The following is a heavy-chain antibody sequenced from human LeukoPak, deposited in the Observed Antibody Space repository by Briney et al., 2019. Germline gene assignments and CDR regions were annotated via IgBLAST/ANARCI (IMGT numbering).Heavy chain of an antibody. CDR3: ARGQSGFWSGYSFDP. D-gene: IGHD3-3*01. J-gene: IGHJ5*02. V-gene: IGHV4-34*01. Sequence: SETLSLTCAVYGGSFSGYYGSWIRQPPGKGLEWIGEINHSGSTNYNPSLKSRVTISLDTSKNQFSLKLSSVTAADTVVYYCARGQSGFWSGYSFDPWGQGTLVTVSS. CDR1: GGSFSGYY. CDR2: INHSGST.